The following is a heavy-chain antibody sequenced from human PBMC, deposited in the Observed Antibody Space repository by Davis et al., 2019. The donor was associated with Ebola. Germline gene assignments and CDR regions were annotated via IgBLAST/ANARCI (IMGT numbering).Heavy chain of an antibody. CDR3: ARARNIVVVPAARNYYGMDV. Sequence: ASVKVSCKASGYTFTSYGISWVRQAPGQGLEWMGWISAYNGNTNYAQKLQGRVTMTTDTSTSTAYMELRSLRSDDTAVYYCARARNIVVVPAARNYYGMDVWGQGTTVTVSS. D-gene: IGHD2-2*01. CDR1: GYTFTSYG. V-gene: IGHV1-18*01. J-gene: IGHJ6*02. CDR2: ISAYNGNT.